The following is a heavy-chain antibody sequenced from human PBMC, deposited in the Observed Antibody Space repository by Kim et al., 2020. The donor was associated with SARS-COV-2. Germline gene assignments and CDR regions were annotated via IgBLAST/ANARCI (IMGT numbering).Heavy chain of an antibody. Sequence: GGSLRLSCVASGFTFSDYWMSWVRQAPGKGLECVANINEDGSGKYYVASVKGRFTMSRDNAKNSLYLQMSSLRAEDTAVYYCARRTRLEYWGQGTLVTVSS. CDR3: ARRTRLEY. J-gene: IGHJ4*02. V-gene: IGHV3-7*03. CDR1: GFTFSDYW. CDR2: INEDGSGK.